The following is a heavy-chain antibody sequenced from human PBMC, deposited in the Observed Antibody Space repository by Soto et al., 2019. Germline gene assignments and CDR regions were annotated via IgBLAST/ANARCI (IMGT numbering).Heavy chain of an antibody. J-gene: IGHJ4*02. D-gene: IGHD3-3*01. CDR3: ARWSYLDY. CDR2: IWYDGSKT. CDR1: GMTFNRNG. Sequence: PGGSLRLSCAASGMTFNRNGMHWVRQAPGKGLEWVAVIWYDGSKTAYSDSVKGRFTISRDNAKDTLYLQMNSVRDEDTAIYYCARWSYLDYWGQGTRVTVSS. V-gene: IGHV3-33*03.